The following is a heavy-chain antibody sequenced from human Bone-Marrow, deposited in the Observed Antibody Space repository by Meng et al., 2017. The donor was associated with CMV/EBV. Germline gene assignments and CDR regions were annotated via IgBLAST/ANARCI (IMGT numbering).Heavy chain of an antibody. CDR1: GGYISSSSYY. Sequence: GSLRLSCTVSGGYISSSSYYWGWIRQPPGKGLEWIGSIYYSGSTYYNPSLKSRVTISVDTSKNQFSLKLSSVTAADTAVYYCARHYYDSSGYYDKSFDYWRQGTLVTVS. CDR2: IYYSGST. CDR3: ARHYYDSSGYYDKSFDY. V-gene: IGHV4-39*01. D-gene: IGHD3-22*01. J-gene: IGHJ4*02.